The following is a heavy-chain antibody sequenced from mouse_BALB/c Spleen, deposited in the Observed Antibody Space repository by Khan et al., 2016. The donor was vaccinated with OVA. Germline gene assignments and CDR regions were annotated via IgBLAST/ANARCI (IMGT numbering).Heavy chain of an antibody. Sequence: QVQLKQSGPGLVAPSQSLSITCTVSGFSLSRYNIHWVRQPPGKGLEWLGMIWGGGGTDYNSTLKSRLSISKDNSKSQVFLKLNSLKTDDAAMYXCSRAYYRYDCYYAMDYWGQGTSVTVSS. V-gene: IGHV2-6-4*01. D-gene: IGHD2-14*01. CDR1: GFSLSRYN. CDR3: SRAYYRYDCYYAMDY. CDR2: IWGGGGT. J-gene: IGHJ4*01.